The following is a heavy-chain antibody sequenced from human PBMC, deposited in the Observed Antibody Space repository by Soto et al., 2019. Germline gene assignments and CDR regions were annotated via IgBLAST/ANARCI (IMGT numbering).Heavy chain of an antibody. CDR3: ARGAGGYSYGMEIDY. CDR1: GGSISSYY. V-gene: IGHV4-59*01. CDR2: IYYSGST. Sequence: PSETLSLTCAVSGGSISSYYWSWIRQPPGKGLEWIGYIYYSGSTNYNPSLKSRVTISVDTSKNQFSLKLSSVTAADTAVYYCARGAGGYSYGMEIDYWGQGTLVTVSS. J-gene: IGHJ4*02. D-gene: IGHD5-18*01.